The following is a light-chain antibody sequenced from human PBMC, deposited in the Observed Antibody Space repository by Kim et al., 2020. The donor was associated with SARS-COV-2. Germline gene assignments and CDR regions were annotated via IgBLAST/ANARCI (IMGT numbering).Light chain of an antibody. J-gene: IGLJ2*01. CDR3: SSYTDSDTLV. CDR2: DVT. CDR1: SSDVGGYNC. Sequence: GQSITISCTGTSSDVGGYNCVSWFQQHPGKAPKLMIYDVTKRPSGVSNRFSGSKSGNTASLTISGLQAEDEADYYCSSYTDSDTLVFGGGTQLTVL. V-gene: IGLV2-14*04.